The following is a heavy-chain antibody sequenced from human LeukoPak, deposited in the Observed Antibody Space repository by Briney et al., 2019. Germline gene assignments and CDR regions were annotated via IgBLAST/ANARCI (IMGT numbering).Heavy chain of an antibody. J-gene: IGHJ4*02. CDR2: INPNSGGT. CDR1: GYTFTGFY. V-gene: IGHV1-2*02. CDR3: ARARSGSYLYYFDY. D-gene: IGHD1-26*01. Sequence: ASVKVSCKASGYTFTGFYIHWVRQAPGQGLEWMGWINPNSGGTKYAQRFQGRFTMTRDTSISTAYMELSRLRSDDMAVYYCARARSGSYLYYFDYWGQGTLVTVSS.